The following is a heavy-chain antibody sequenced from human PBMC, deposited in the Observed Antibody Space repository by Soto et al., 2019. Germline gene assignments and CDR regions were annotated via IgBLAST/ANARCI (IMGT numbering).Heavy chain of an antibody. CDR2: IYWDDDK. D-gene: IGHD3-3*01. CDR3: ARCDFWSGYYPYPFYY. V-gene: IGHV2-5*02. J-gene: IGHJ4*02. CDR1: GFSLSTSGVG. Sequence: QITLKESGPALVKPTQTLTLTCTFSGFSLSTSGVGVGWIRQPPGKALEWLALIYWDDDKRYSPSLKSRLTITKDTSKNQVVLTMTNMDPVDTATYYCARCDFWSGYYPYPFYYWGQGTLVTVSS.